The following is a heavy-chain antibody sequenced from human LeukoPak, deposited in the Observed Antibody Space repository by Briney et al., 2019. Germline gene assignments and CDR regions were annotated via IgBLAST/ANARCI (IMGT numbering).Heavy chain of an antibody. CDR1: GFTFSDYY. D-gene: IGHD4-11*01. Sequence: GGSLRLSCAASGFTFSDYYMSWIRQAPGKGREWVSYISSSGSTIYYADSVKGRFTISRDNAKNSLYLQMNSLRAEDTAVYYCARHTVTTGGPGLSRVYFDYWGQGTLVTVSS. J-gene: IGHJ4*02. CDR3: ARHTVTTGGPGLSRVYFDY. V-gene: IGHV3-11*04. CDR2: ISSSGSTI.